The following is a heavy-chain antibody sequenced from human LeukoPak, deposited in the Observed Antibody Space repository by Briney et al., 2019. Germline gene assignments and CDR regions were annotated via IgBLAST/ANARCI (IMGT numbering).Heavy chain of an antibody. V-gene: IGHV3-48*04. CDR3: ARVITGNWHFDL. CDR1: GFTFSSYS. Sequence: GGSLRLSCAASGFTFSSYSMNWVRQAPGKGLEWVSYISSSSSTVYYADSVKGRFTISRDNAKNSLYLQMNSLRAEDTAVYYCARVITGNWHFDLWGRGTLVTVSS. J-gene: IGHJ2*01. CDR2: ISSSSSTV. D-gene: IGHD3-22*01.